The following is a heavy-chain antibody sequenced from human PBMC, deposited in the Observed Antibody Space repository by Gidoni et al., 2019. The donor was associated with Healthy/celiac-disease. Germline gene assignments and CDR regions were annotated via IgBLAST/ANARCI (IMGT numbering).Heavy chain of an antibody. V-gene: IGHV4-61*02. D-gene: IGHD1-26*01. CDR2: IYTSGST. CDR1: GGPISSGSYY. Sequence: QVQLQESGPGLVKPSQTLSLTCPVPGGPISSGSYYWSWIRQPAGKGLEWIGRIYTSGSTNYNPSLKSRVTISVDTSKNQFSLKLSSVTAADTAVYYCARAQAGIVGATGAFDYWGQGTLVTVSS. CDR3: ARAQAGIVGATGAFDY. J-gene: IGHJ4*02.